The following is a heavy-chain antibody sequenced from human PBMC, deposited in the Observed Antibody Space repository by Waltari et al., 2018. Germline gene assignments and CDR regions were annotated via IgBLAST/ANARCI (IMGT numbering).Heavy chain of an antibody. J-gene: IGHJ4*02. CDR1: GFTFRDHA. D-gene: IGHD5-18*01. V-gene: IGHV3-49*04. CDR3: ASSTAQPWTKGGLDN. CDR2: IRSKPYGETT. Sequence: EVQLVESGGGLVQPGRSLRLSCAASGFTFRDHAMSWVRQAPGKGLEWVGLIRSKPYGETTEYAASVTGRFTISRDDSKSIVYLQMNSLKTEDTAVYYCASSTAQPWTKGGLDNWGQGTLVIVSS.